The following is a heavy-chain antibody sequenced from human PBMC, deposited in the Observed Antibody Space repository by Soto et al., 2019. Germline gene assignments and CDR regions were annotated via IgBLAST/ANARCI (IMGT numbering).Heavy chain of an antibody. CDR2: IKSKADGGTT. D-gene: IGHD2-15*01. J-gene: IGHJ4*02. Sequence: EVQLVESGGGLVKPGGSLRLSCAASGFPFSKAWMSWVRQVPGKGLEWVGRIKSKADGGTTDYAAPVKGRFTISSDDSSNTLYLQMNSLKTEETAVYYCTKVLGYCSGGNCFTFDYWGQGAVVTVSS. CDR1: GFPFSKAW. V-gene: IGHV3-15*01. CDR3: TKVLGYCSGGNCFTFDY.